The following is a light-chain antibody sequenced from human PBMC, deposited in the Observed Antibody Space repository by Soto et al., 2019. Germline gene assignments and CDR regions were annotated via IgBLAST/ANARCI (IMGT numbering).Light chain of an antibody. J-gene: IGKJ1*01. CDR2: GAS. V-gene: IGKV3-20*01. CDR1: QSVSSRY. Sequence: EIVLTQSPGTLALSPGERATLSCRASQSVSSRYLAWYQQKPGQAPRLLIYGASSRATGIPDRFSGSGSGTDFNVTISRLEPDDLAVYYCQQYGSSPSWTVGQGTKLEIK. CDR3: QQYGSSPSWT.